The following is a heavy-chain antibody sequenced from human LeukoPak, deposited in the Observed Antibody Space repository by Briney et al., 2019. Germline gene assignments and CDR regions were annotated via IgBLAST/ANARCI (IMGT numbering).Heavy chain of an antibody. V-gene: IGHV4-30-2*01. CDR2: IYHRGST. CDR3: ARAPYDILTGYFLFDS. CDR1: GYAVSSDDHF. J-gene: IGHJ4*02. Sequence: SQTLSLTCAVSGYAVSSDDHFWRWLRQPPGRGLEWIGYIYHRGSTSYNPSLRSRVTVSLDKSRNQFSLNLYSVTAADTAVYYCARAPYDILTGYFLFDSWGQGTLITVSS. D-gene: IGHD3-9*01.